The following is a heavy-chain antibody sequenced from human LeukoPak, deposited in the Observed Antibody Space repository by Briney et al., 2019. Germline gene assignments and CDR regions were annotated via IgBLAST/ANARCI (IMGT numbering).Heavy chain of an antibody. J-gene: IGHJ5*02. CDR2: INPSGGST. V-gene: IGHV1-46*01. Sequence: ASVKVSCKASGYTFTSYYMHWVRQAPGQGLEWMGIINPSGGSTSYAQKFQGRVTMTRDTSTSTVYMELSSLRSEDTAVYYCARGAPDALAVEYNWLDPWGQGTLVTVSS. D-gene: IGHD2-15*01. CDR1: GYTFTSYY. CDR3: ARGAPDALAVEYNWLDP.